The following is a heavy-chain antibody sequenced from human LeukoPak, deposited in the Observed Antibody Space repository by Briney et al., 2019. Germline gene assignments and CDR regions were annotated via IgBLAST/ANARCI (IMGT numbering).Heavy chain of an antibody. CDR2: ISGSGGST. Sequence: GGSLRLSCAASGFTFSSYAMSWVRQVPGKGLEWVSAISGSGGSTYYADSVKGRFTISRDNSKNTLYLQMNSLRAEDTAVYYCAKAAAAIFYYGMDVWGQGTTVTVSS. D-gene: IGHD2-2*01. V-gene: IGHV3-23*01. J-gene: IGHJ6*02. CDR3: AKAAAAIFYYGMDV. CDR1: GFTFSSYA.